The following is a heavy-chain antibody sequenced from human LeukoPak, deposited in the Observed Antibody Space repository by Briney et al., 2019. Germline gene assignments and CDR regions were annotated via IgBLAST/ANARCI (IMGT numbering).Heavy chain of an antibody. V-gene: IGHV3-23*01. CDR2: ISGSGSTT. Sequence: GGSLRLSCAASGFTFSSYAMSWVRQAPGKELEWVSAISGSGSTTYYADSVKGWFTISRDNSKNTLFLQMNSLTAEDTAIYSCARPRLEYCSGGSCFDAFDIWGQGTMVTVSS. CDR1: GFTFSSYA. J-gene: IGHJ3*02. D-gene: IGHD2-15*01. CDR3: ARPRLEYCSGGSCFDAFDI.